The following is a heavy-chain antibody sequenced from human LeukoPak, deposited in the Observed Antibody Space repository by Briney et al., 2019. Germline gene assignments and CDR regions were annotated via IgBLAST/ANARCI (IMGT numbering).Heavy chain of an antibody. J-gene: IGHJ4*02. V-gene: IGHV4-4*07. D-gene: IGHD4/OR15-4a*01. Sequence: SETLSLTCTVSGGSTSSYYWSWIRQPAGKGLEWIGRIYTSGSTNYNPSLKSRVTMSVDTSENQFSLKLSSVTAADTAVYYCAGGLRMVAPDYWGQGTLVTVSS. CDR1: GGSTSSYY. CDR3: AGGLRMVAPDY. CDR2: IYTSGST.